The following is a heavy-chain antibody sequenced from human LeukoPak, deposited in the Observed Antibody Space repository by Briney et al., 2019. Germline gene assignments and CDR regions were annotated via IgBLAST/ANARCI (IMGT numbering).Heavy chain of an antibody. D-gene: IGHD5-18*01. CDR1: GYTFTSYG. CDR2: ISGYNGNI. Sequence: ASVKGSCKASGYTFTSYGISWVRQAPGQGLEWMGWISGYNGNINYAQKFQGRVTMTTDTSTSTACMELRSLRSDDTAVYYCARESRGYRYGYYYYYDMDVWGQGTTVTVSS. J-gene: IGHJ6*02. V-gene: IGHV1-18*01. CDR3: ARESRGYRYGYYYYYDMDV.